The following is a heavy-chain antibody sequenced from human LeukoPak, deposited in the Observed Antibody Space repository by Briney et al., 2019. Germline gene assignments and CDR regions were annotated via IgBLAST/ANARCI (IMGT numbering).Heavy chain of an antibody. J-gene: IGHJ4*02. Sequence: PGGSLRLSCAASGLTFSNAWMSWVRQAPGKGLEWVGRIKSKTNGGTTDYAAPVKDRFTISRDDSKNTLYLQMNSLRAEDTAVYYCARYSSGWYHGDYWGQGTLVTVSS. CDR2: IKSKTNGGTT. D-gene: IGHD6-19*01. V-gene: IGHV3-15*01. CDR3: ARYSSGWYHGDY. CDR1: GLTFSNAW.